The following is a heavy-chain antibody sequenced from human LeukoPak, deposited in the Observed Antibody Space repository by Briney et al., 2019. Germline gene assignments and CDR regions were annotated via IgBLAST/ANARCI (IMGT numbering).Heavy chain of an antibody. Sequence: GGSLRLSCAASGFSLTSYSMNWVRQAPGKGLEWISFISTTSSTIYYADSVKGRFTISRDNAQNSLFLQMNSLRAEDTAVYYCARRAMIVVVHNWFDPWGQGTLVTVSS. CDR3: ARRAMIVVVHNWFDP. J-gene: IGHJ5*02. CDR2: ISTTSSTI. D-gene: IGHD3-22*01. CDR1: GFSLTSYS. V-gene: IGHV3-48*01.